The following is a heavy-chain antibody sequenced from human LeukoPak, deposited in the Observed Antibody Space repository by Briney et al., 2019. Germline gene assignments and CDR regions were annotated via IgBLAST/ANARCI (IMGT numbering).Heavy chain of an antibody. CDR1: GYTFTSYD. J-gene: IGHJ5*02. Sequence: ASVKVSCKASGYTFTSYDISWVRQATGQGLEWMGWMNPNSGNTGYAQKFQGRVTMTRNTSISTAYMELSSLRSEDTAVYYCARGLRNIVATITGNWFDPWGQGTLVTVSS. CDR3: ARGLRNIVATITGNWFDP. V-gene: IGHV1-8*01. CDR2: MNPNSGNT. D-gene: IGHD5-12*01.